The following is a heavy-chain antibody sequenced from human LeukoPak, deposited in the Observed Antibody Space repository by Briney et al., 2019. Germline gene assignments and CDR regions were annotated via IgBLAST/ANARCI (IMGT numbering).Heavy chain of an antibody. CDR2: IIPIFGTA. Sequence: SVTVSCKASGGTFSSYAISWVRQAPGQGLEWMGGIIPIFGTANYAQKFQGRVTITTDESTSTAYMELSSLRSEDTAVYYCARETTTGGPFDYWGQGTLVTVSS. CDR3: ARETTTGGPFDY. V-gene: IGHV1-69*05. D-gene: IGHD1-1*01. CDR1: GGTFSSYA. J-gene: IGHJ4*02.